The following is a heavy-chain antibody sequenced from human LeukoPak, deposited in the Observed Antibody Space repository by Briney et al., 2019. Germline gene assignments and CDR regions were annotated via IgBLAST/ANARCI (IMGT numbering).Heavy chain of an antibody. CDR2: IYYSGST. Sequence: SETLSLTCTVSGGSISSSSYYWGWIRQPPGKGLEWIGSIYYSGSTYYNPSLKSRVTISVDTSKNQFSLKLSSVTAADTAVYYCARLGVVVAAPADYWGQGTLVTVSS. J-gene: IGHJ4*02. CDR3: ARLGVVVAAPADY. D-gene: IGHD2-15*01. V-gene: IGHV4-39*01. CDR1: GGSISSSSYY.